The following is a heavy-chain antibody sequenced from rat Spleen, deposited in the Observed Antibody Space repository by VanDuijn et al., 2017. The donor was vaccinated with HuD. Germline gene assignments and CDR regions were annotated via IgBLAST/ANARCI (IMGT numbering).Heavy chain of an antibody. CDR2: IRYEGSRT. CDR1: GFTFSDYG. D-gene: IGHD2-1*01. CDR3: ARTTYDYFDY. V-gene: IGHV5-22*01. J-gene: IGHJ2*01. Sequence: EVQLVESGGGLVQPGRSLKLSCVASGFTFSDYGMNWIRQAPKKGLEWVTSIRYEGSRTYYGDSVKGRFTISRDNAKSTLYLQMNSLRSEDTAAYYCARTTYDYFDYWGQGVMVTVSS.